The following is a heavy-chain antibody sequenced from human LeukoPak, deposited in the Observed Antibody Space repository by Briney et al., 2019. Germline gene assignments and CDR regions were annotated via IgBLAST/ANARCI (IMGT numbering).Heavy chain of an antibody. Sequence: GGSLRLSCAASGFTFSSYAMSWVRQAPGKGLEWVSANSGSGGSTYYADSVKGRLTISRDNSKNTLHLQMNSLRAEDTAVYYCAKDLGYYGSGIYYPLDYWGEGTLVTVSS. CDR3: AKDLGYYGSGIYYPLDY. CDR1: GFTFSSYA. CDR2: NSGSGGST. J-gene: IGHJ4*02. D-gene: IGHD3-10*01. V-gene: IGHV3-23*01.